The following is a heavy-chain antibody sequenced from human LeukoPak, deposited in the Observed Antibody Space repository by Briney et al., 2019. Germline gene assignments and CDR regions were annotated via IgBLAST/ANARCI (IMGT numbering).Heavy chain of an antibody. CDR2: IYYSGST. D-gene: IGHD6-13*01. Sequence: SETLSLTCTVSGGSISSSSYYWGWIRQPPGKGLEWIGSIYYSGSTYYNPSLKSRVTISVDTSKNQFSLKLSSVTAADTAVYYCARVYPEQQLVRYFDYWGQGTLVTVSS. CDR3: ARVYPEQQLVRYFDY. CDR1: GGSISSSSYY. J-gene: IGHJ4*02. V-gene: IGHV4-39*07.